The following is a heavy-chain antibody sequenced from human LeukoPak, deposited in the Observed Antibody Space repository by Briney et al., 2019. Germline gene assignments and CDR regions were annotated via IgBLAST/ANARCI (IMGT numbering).Heavy chain of an antibody. CDR1: GFTFSSYA. CDR2: ISGSGDNT. J-gene: IGHJ4*02. D-gene: IGHD3-22*01. CDR3: AKGSYYDSSGSFYFDY. V-gene: IGHV3-23*01. Sequence: GGSLRLSCAASGFTFSSYAMSWVRQAPGKGLEWFSGISGSGDNTYYADSVKGRFTISRDNSKNTLYVQVNSLGTEDTAAYYCAKGSYYDSSGSFYFDYWGQGTLVTVSS.